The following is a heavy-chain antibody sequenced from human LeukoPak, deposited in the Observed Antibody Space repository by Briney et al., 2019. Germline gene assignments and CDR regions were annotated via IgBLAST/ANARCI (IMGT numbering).Heavy chain of an antibody. CDR2: INHSGST. V-gene: IGHV4-34*01. CDR1: GGSFSGYY. J-gene: IGHJ4*02. CDR3: AREYLEYGSGNDYFDY. Sequence: SETLSLTCVVYGGSFSGYYWSWIRQPPGKGLEWIGEINHSGSTNYNPSLKSRVTISLDTSKNHFSLKVSSVTAADTAVYYCAREYLEYGSGNDYFDYWGQGTLVTVSS. D-gene: IGHD3-10*01.